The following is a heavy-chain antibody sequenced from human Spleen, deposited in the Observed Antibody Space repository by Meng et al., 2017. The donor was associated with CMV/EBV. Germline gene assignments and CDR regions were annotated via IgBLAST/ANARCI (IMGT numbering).Heavy chain of an antibody. D-gene: IGHD3-22*01. CDR1: GYNVTSSA. CDR3: ARVHSSGYYGPNDY. J-gene: IGHJ4*02. V-gene: IGHV7-4-1*02. CDR2: NNTNNAIA. Sequence: SGYNVTSSALSSGRQARGQGLEWSGWNNTNNAIATYAQGFTERCVFSLDTSVSTTYLQISSLKAEDTAVYYCARVHSSGYYGPNDYWGQGTLVTVSS.